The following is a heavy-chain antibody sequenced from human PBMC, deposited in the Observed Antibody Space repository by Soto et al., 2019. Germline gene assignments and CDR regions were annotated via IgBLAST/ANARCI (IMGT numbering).Heavy chain of an antibody. J-gene: IGHJ4*02. Sequence: QVQLQESGPGLVKPSETLSLTCTVSGGSISSYYWSWIRQPPGKGLEWIGYIYYSGSTNYNPSLKSRVTISVDTSMNQFSLRLSSVTAADTAVYYCARNYMAAAGTLGYWGQGTLVTVSS. D-gene: IGHD6-13*01. CDR2: IYYSGST. V-gene: IGHV4-59*01. CDR1: GGSISSYY. CDR3: ARNYMAAAGTLGY.